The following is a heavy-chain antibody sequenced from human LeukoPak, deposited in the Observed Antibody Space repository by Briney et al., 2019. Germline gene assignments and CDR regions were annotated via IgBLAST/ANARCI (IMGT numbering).Heavy chain of an antibody. V-gene: IGHV3-48*04. J-gene: IGHJ4*02. CDR1: GFTFSTYS. CDR2: ITNSGNII. Sequence: GGSLRLSCATSGFTFSTYSMNWVRQAPGKGLEWVSYITNSGNIIYYADSVKGRFTISRDNAKNSLYLQMNSPRAEDTAVYYCASMTTYCGGDCFFFDHWGQGALVTVSS. D-gene: IGHD2-21*02. CDR3: ASMTTYCGGDCFFFDH.